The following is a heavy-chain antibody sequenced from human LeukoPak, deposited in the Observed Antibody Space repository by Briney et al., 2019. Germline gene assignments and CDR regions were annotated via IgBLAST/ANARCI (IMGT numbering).Heavy chain of an antibody. J-gene: IGHJ6*02. D-gene: IGHD1-26*01. CDR1: GLKFSDAW. V-gene: IGHV3-15*01. Sequence: QAGGSLRLSCVVSGLKFSDAWVTWVRQAPGKGLEWVGRIKRGGTTDYAAPVNGRFTISRDDSKNTIYLQVNSLKIEDTAVYYCKWERSVYYGMDVWGQGTTVTVS. CDR3: KWERSVYYGMDV. CDR2: IKRGGTT.